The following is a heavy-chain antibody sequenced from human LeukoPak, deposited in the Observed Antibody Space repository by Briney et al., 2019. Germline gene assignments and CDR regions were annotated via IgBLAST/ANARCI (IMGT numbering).Heavy chain of an antibody. CDR2: MNPNSGNT. CDR3: ARGRQWLVPFDY. V-gene: IGHV1-8*02. Sequence: ASVKVSCKASGYTFTSYAMNWVRQAPRQGLEWMGWMNPNSGNTGYAQKFQGRVTMTRNTSISTAYMELSSLRSEDTAVYYCARGRQWLVPFDYWGQGTLVTVSS. CDR1: GYTFTSYA. J-gene: IGHJ4*02. D-gene: IGHD6-19*01.